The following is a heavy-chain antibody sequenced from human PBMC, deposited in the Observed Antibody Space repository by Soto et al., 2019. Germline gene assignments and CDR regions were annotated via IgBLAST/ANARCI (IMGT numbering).Heavy chain of an antibody. Sequence: QVQLVQSGAEVKKPGASVKVSCKASGYTFTSYYMHWVRQAPGQGLEWMGIINPSGGSTSYAQKFQGRVTMTRDTSTSTVYMELSSLRSDDTAVYYCARGYGEVPGAAYYFDYWGQGTLVTFSS. CDR2: INPSGGST. D-gene: IGHD4-17*01. CDR3: ARGYGEVPGAAYYFDY. V-gene: IGHV1-46*03. J-gene: IGHJ4*02. CDR1: GYTFTSYY.